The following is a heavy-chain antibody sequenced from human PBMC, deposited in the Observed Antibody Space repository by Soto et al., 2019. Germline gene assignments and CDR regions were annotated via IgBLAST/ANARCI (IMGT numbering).Heavy chain of an antibody. CDR2: ISYDGSNK. Sequence: QVQLVESGGGVVQPGRSLRLSCAASGFTFSSFGMHWVRQAPGKGLEWVAVISYDGSNKKYADSVKGRFTISRDNSKNTLYLQMNSLRVEDTAVYYCAKGQYCSGGSCYFNPSDYWGQGSLVPVSS. CDR3: AKGQYCSGGSCYFNPSDY. D-gene: IGHD2-15*01. J-gene: IGHJ4*02. V-gene: IGHV3-30*18. CDR1: GFTFSSFG.